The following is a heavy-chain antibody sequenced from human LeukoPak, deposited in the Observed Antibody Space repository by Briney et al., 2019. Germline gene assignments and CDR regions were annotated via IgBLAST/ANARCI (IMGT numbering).Heavy chain of an antibody. Sequence: ASVKVSCKASGYTFTSYGISWVRQAPGQGREWMGWISAYNGNTNYAQKLQGRVTMTTDTSTSTAYMELRSLRSDDTAVYYCARDPLGPLAARPYYFDYWGQGTLVTVSS. J-gene: IGHJ4*02. CDR2: ISAYNGNT. V-gene: IGHV1-18*01. CDR1: GYTFTSYG. CDR3: ARDPLGPLAARPYYFDY. D-gene: IGHD6-6*01.